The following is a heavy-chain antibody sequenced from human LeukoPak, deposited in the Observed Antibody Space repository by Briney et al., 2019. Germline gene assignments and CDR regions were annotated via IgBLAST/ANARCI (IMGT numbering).Heavy chain of an antibody. CDR3: ARQEIVLIPAAISSPPLAAVDY. D-gene: IGHD2-2*01. Sequence: PSETLSLTCTVSGGSISSSSYYWGWIRQPPGKGLEWIGSIYYSGSTYYNPSLKSRVTISVDTSKNQFSLKLTSVTAADTAEYYCARQEIVLIPAAISSPPLAAVDYWGQGTLVTVSS. CDR1: GGSISSSSYY. CDR2: IYYSGST. V-gene: IGHV4-39*01. J-gene: IGHJ4*02.